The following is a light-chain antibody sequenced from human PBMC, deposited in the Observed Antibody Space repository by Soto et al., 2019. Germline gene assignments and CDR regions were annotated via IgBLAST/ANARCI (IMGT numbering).Light chain of an antibody. CDR2: EVS. CDR1: SSDVGSYNL. Sequence: QSVLTQPASVSGSPGQSITISCTGTSSDVGSYNLVSWYQQHPGKAPKLMIYEVSKRPSGVSNRFSGSKSGNTASLTISGLQAEDEADYYGCSYAGSSTLYVFGTGPKLTVL. V-gene: IGLV2-23*02. CDR3: CSYAGSSTLYV. J-gene: IGLJ1*01.